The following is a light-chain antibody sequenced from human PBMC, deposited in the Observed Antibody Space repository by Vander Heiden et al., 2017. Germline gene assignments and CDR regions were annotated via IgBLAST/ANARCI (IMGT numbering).Light chain of an antibody. CDR3: ATWDNSLRVVV. V-gene: IGLV1-51*01. CDR2: DND. J-gene: IGLJ2*01. Sequence: VLTQPPSVSAAPGQKVTVSCSGSSPNIGNNYVSWYQQLPGTAPKLLIYDNDKRPSGIPDRFSGSKSGTSATLGITGLQTGDEADYYCATWDNSLRVVVFGGGTKMTVL. CDR1: SPNIGNNY.